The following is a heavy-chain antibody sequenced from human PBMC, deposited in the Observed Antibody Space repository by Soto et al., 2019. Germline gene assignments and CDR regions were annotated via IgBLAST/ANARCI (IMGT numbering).Heavy chain of an antibody. CDR1: GYSFPSDW. V-gene: IGHV5-51*01. Sequence: GESLKISCXGSGYSFPSDWICWVRQMPGKGLEWMGSIYTADSDTRYSPSFQGQVTISADKSIRTAYLQWSSLKASDSAIYYCATIPHSNTSYYDYTFGMDVWGQGTTVTVSS. CDR3: ATIPHSNTSYYDYTFGMDV. CDR2: IYTADSDT. J-gene: IGHJ6*02. D-gene: IGHD3-22*01.